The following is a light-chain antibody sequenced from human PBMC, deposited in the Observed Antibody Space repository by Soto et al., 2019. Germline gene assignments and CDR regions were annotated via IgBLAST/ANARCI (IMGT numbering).Light chain of an antibody. V-gene: IGKV3-15*01. Sequence: EIVLTQSPASLSVSPGERVTLSCRANQSVSNNLAWYQQKPGQAPRLLIYGTSTRATGIPARFSGSGSGTEFTLTISSLQPEDCAVYYCQQYNYWPPITFGQGTRLEIK. CDR1: QSVSNN. J-gene: IGKJ5*01. CDR2: GTS. CDR3: QQYNYWPPIT.